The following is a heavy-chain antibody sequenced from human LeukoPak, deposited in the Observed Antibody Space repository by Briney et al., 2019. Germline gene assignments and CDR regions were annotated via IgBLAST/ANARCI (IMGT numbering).Heavy chain of an antibody. CDR3: ARGQTVGATALHY. V-gene: IGHV4-4*07. Sequence: SETLSLTCTVSGGSLNNYYWSWIRQPAGKGLEFIGRMYTTGSSTYNPSLESRVTLSLDTSKNQFSLKLTSVTAADTAVYYCARGQTVGATALHYWGRGTLITVSS. D-gene: IGHD1-26*01. CDR1: GGSLNNYY. J-gene: IGHJ4*02. CDR2: MYTTGSS.